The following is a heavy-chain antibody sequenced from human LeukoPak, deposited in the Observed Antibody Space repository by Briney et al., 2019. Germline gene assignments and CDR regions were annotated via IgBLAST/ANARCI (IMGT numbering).Heavy chain of an antibody. J-gene: IGHJ4*02. V-gene: IGHV3-23*01. CDR3: AKLHGGGGASYYSPIDY. D-gene: IGHD2-15*01. CDR2: FSGSGGST. Sequence: GGSLRLSCAASGFTFSYAMSWVRQAPGKGLEWVSVFSGSGGSTYYADSVKGRFTISRDNSKNTLYLQMNSLRAEDTAVYYCAKLHGGGGASYYSPIDYWGQGALVTVSS. CDR1: GFTFSYA.